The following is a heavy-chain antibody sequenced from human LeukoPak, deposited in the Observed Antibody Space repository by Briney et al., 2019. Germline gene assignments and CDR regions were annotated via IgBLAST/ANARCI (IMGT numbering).Heavy chain of an antibody. Sequence: ASVKVSCKASGYTFTGYYMHWVRQAPGQGLEWMGRINPNSGGTNYAQKFQGRVTMTRDTSISTAYMELSSLRSDDTAMYYCAREYCTSTSCQFYYFDYWGQGTLVTVSS. CDR3: AREYCTSTSCQFYYFDY. D-gene: IGHD2-2*01. CDR1: GYTFTGYY. CDR2: INPNSGGT. J-gene: IGHJ4*02. V-gene: IGHV1-2*06.